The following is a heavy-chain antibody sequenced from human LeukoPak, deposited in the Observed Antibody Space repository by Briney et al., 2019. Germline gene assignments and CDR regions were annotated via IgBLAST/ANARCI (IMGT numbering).Heavy chain of an antibody. CDR2: ISAYNGNT. V-gene: IGHV1-18*01. CDR1: GYTFTSYG. Sequence: ASVKVSCKASGYTFTSYGISWVRQAPGQGLEWMGWISAYNGNTNYAQKLQGRVTMTTDTSTSTAYMELRSLRSDDTAVYYCARDLERYSSSWPPVDYWGQGTLVTVSS. CDR3: ARDLERYSSSWPPVDY. J-gene: IGHJ4*02. D-gene: IGHD6-13*01.